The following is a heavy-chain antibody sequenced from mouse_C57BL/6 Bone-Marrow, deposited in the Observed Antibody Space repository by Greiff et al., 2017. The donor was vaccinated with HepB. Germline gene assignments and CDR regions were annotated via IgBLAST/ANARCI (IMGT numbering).Heavy chain of an antibody. CDR3: ARHPYSSGYGYAMDY. V-gene: IGHV1-62-2*01. Sequence: QVQLQQSGAELVKPGASVKLSCKASCYTFTEYTIHWVKQRSGQGLGWLGWFYPGCGSIKYNEKVKDKATLAADKSSSTVYMELSRLTSEDSAVYFCARHPYSSGYGYAMDYWGQGTSVTASS. J-gene: IGHJ4*01. CDR2: FYPGCGSI. D-gene: IGHD3-2*02. CDR1: CYTFTEYT.